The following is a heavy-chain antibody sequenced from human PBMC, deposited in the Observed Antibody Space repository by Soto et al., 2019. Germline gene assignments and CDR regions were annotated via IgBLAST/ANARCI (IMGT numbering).Heavy chain of an antibody. CDR1: GFTFSDYY. J-gene: IGHJ4*02. Sequence: PGGSLRLSCAASGFTFSDYYMSWIRQAPGKGLEWVSHVSGGGGHTAYADSVKGRFTISRDNAQNSLYLQMNGLRAEDTAVYYCARFRYGRNPECDFWGQGSLVTVSS. V-gene: IGHV3-11*03. CDR2: VSGGGGHT. D-gene: IGHD5-18*01. CDR3: ARFRYGRNPECDF.